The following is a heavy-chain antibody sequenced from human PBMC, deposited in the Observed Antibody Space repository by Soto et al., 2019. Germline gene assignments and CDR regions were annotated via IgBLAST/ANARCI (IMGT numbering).Heavy chain of an antibody. CDR3: ASGPNTDFWSGSFDY. J-gene: IGHJ4*02. D-gene: IGHD3-3*01. Sequence: GASVKVSCKASGGTFSSYTISWVRQAPGQGLEWMGRIIPILGIANYAQKFQGRVTITADKSTSTAYMELSSLRSEDTAVYYCASGPNTDFWSGSFDYWGQGTLVTVSS. CDR1: GGTFSSYT. V-gene: IGHV1-69*02. CDR2: IIPILGIA.